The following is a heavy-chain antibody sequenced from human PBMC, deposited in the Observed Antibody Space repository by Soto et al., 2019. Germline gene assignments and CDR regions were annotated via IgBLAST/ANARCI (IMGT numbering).Heavy chain of an antibody. V-gene: IGHV1-69*13. D-gene: IGHD4-17*01. CDR1: GGTFSSYA. CDR3: ARDFSYYGDYRHYYYYMDV. CDR2: IIPIFGTA. J-gene: IGHJ6*03. Sequence: ASVKVSSKASGGTFSSYAISWVRQAPGQGLEWMGGIIPIFGTANYAQKFQGRVTITADESTSTAYMELNSLRAEDTAVYYCARDFSYYGDYRHYYYYMDVWGKGTTVTVSS.